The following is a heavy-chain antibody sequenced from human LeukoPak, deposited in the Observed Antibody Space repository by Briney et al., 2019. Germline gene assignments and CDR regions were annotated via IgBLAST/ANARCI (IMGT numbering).Heavy chain of an antibody. CDR2: ISSSSSYI. V-gene: IGHV3-21*01. D-gene: IGHD6-19*01. CDR1: GFTFSSYS. Sequence: GGSLRLSCAASGFTFSSYSMNWVRQAPGKGLEWVSSISSSSSYIYYADSVKGRFAISRDNAKNSLYLQMNSLRAEDTAVYYCARDPGWEQWQNWFDPWGQGTLVTVSS. CDR3: ARDPGWEQWQNWFDP. J-gene: IGHJ5*02.